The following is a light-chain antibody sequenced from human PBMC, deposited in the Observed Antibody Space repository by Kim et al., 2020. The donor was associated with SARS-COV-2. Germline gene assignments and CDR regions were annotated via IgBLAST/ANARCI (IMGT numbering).Light chain of an antibody. CDR2: GAS. CDR1: QSVTSSD. V-gene: IGKV3-20*01. Sequence: EIVLTQSPGTVSSSPGERATLSCRASQSVTSSDLAWYQQRPGQAPRLLIYGASSRATGIPDRFSGSGSGTDFTLTISRLEPEDFAVYYCQQYGSSPRTFGQGTKLEI. J-gene: IGKJ2*01. CDR3: QQYGSSPRT.